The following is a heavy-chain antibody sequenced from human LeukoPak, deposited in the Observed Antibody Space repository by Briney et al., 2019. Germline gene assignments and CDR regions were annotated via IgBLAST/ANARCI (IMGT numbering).Heavy chain of an antibody. CDR1: GFTFSSYA. Sequence: GGSLRLSCAASGFTFSSYAMNWVRQAPGKGLEWVSTVSGSGSITYYADSVKGRFTISRDNSKNTLYLQMNSLRAEDTAVYYCAKDLAAASHNWFDPWGQGTPVTVSS. CDR2: VSGSGSIT. D-gene: IGHD6-13*01. J-gene: IGHJ5*02. V-gene: IGHV3-23*01. CDR3: AKDLAAASHNWFDP.